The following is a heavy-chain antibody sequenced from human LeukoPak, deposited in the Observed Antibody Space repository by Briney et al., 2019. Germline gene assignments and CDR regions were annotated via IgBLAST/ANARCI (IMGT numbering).Heavy chain of an antibody. CDR1: GDSVSSNSAA. CDR2: TYYRSKWYN. V-gene: IGHV6-1*01. CDR3: ARAQAYSGRIFDY. J-gene: IGHJ4*02. D-gene: IGHD1-26*01. Sequence: SQTLSLTCAISGDSVSSNSAAWNWIRQSPSRCLEWLGRTYYRSKWYNEYAVSVKSRITINPDTSKNQFSLQLNSVTPEDTALYYCARAQAYSGRIFDYWGQGTLVTVSS.